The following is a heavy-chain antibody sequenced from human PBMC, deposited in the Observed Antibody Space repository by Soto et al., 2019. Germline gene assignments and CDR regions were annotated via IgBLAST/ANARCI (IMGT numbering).Heavy chain of an antibody. CDR2: INSDGSST. D-gene: IGHD1-26*01. CDR1: GFTFSSYW. V-gene: IGHV3-74*01. CDR3: ARGGVIDWYFDL. J-gene: IGHJ2*01. Sequence: EVQLVESGGGLVQPGGSLRLSCAASGFTFSSYWMHWVRQAPGKGLVWVSRINSDGSSTRYADSVKGRFTISRDNAKNTLYLQMNSLRAKDTAGYYCARGGVIDWYFDLWGRGTLVTVSS.